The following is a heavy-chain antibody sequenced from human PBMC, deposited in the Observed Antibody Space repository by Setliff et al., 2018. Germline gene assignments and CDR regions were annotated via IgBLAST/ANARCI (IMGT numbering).Heavy chain of an antibody. J-gene: IGHJ6*03. CDR3: ARSGSGVHYYYMDV. CDR1: GYSFSNFG. V-gene: IGHV1-18*01. CDR2: ISGHNGST. Sequence: VASVKVSCKTSGYSFSNFGISWVRQAPGQGLEWMGWISGHNGSTNYAQKLQGRVTMTTDTSTSTAYMELRSLRSDDTAVYYRARSGSGVHYYYMDVWGKGTTVTVSS. D-gene: IGHD7-27*01.